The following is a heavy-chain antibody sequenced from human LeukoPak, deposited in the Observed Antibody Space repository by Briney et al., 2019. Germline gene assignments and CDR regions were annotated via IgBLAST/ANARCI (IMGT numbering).Heavy chain of an antibody. CDR1: GFTFSSYA. CDR2: ISSSGSTI. V-gene: IGHV3-11*04. J-gene: IGHJ4*02. D-gene: IGHD6-13*01. CDR3: AREPIAAAYHDY. Sequence: GGSLRLSCAASGFTFSSYAMSWIRQAPGKGLEWVSYISSSGSTIYYADSVKGRFTISRDNAKNSLYLQMNSLRAEDTAVYYCAREPIAAAYHDYWGQGTLVTVSS.